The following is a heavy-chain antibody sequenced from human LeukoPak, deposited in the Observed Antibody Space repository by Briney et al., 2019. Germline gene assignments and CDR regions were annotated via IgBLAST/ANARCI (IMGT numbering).Heavy chain of an antibody. Sequence: ASVKVSCKASGYTFTSYAIHWVRQAPGQRLEWMGWINAGKGNTKYSQKFKGRVTMTTDTSTSTAYMELRSLRSDDTAVYYCARENPPGYCSSTSCYVDYYYGMDVWGQGTTVTVSS. CDR2: INAGKGNT. V-gene: IGHV1-3*01. J-gene: IGHJ6*02. D-gene: IGHD2-2*01. CDR1: GYTFTSYA. CDR3: ARENPPGYCSSTSCYVDYYYGMDV.